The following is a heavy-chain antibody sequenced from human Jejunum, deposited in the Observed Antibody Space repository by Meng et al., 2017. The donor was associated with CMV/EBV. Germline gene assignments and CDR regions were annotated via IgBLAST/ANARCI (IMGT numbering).Heavy chain of an antibody. Sequence: QLQDAGPGLVKLSQRLSLPGTVSGGYINKYDWSWIRQSAGKELELIRRFYSSDTYNYHPSLNSRVTMSLDTSKNQFSLNLRSVTAADTAIYYCARGPGASTREGFDYWGLGTLVTVSS. CDR1: GGYINKYD. V-gene: IGHV4-4*07. D-gene: IGHD1-26*01. CDR2: FYSSDTY. J-gene: IGHJ4*02. CDR3: ARGPGASTREGFDY.